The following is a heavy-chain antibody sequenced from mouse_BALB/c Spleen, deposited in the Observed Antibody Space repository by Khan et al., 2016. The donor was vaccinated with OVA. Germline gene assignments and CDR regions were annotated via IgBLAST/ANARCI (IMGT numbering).Heavy chain of an antibody. D-gene: IGHD2-4*01. CDR3: ARGPNYDGSWFAY. Sequence: QIQLVQSGPELKKPGETVKISCKASGYTFTNFGMNWVKQAPGKALKWMGWINTSTGEPTYADDFKGRFAFSLETSASTAYLQINNLKNEDMATYFGARGPNYDGSWFAYWGQGTLVTVSA. CDR1: GYTFTNFG. J-gene: IGHJ3*01. CDR2: INTSTGEP. V-gene: IGHV9-1*02.